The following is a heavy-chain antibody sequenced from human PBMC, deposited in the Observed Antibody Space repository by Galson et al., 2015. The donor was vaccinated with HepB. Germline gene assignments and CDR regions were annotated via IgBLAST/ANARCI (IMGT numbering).Heavy chain of an antibody. CDR3: ASWLGRDSGSSRRFDY. D-gene: IGHD1-26*01. CDR2: FDPEHYET. J-gene: IGHJ4*02. V-gene: IGHV1-24*01. Sequence: SVKVSCKVSGNTLTEVSVHWVRQAPGKGLEWMGGFDPEHYETIYAQRFQGRVTVTEDTSTDTAHMELSSLRSEDTAIYYCASWLGRDSGSSRRFDYWGQGTLVTVSS. CDR1: GNTLTEVS.